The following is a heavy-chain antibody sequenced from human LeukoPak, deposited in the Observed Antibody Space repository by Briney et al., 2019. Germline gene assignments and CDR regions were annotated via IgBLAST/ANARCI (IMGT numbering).Heavy chain of an antibody. CDR2: INPNSGGT. Sequence: GASVKVSCKASGYTFTGYYMHWVRQAPGQGLEWMGWINPNSGGTNYAQKFQGRVTMTRDTSISTAYMELSRLRSDDTAVYYCARGWGYSYGYYPRFDYWGQGTLVTVSS. D-gene: IGHD5-18*01. J-gene: IGHJ4*02. CDR1: GYTFTGYY. V-gene: IGHV1-2*02. CDR3: ARGWGYSYGYYPRFDY.